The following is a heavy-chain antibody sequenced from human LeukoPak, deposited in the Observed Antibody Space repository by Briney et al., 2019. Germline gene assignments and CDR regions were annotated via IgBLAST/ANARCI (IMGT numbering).Heavy chain of an antibody. Sequence: PSETLSLTCTVSGYSISSGYYWGWIRQPPGKGLEWIGSIYHSGSTYYNPSLKSRVTISVDTSKNQFSLKLSSVTAADTAVYYCARGRGNPYSYDFWSGTYYYYYYYMDVWGKGTTVTVSS. V-gene: IGHV4-38-2*02. J-gene: IGHJ6*03. CDR2: IYHSGST. CDR3: ARGRGNPYSYDFWSGTYYYYYYYMDV. CDR1: GYSISSGYY. D-gene: IGHD3-3*01.